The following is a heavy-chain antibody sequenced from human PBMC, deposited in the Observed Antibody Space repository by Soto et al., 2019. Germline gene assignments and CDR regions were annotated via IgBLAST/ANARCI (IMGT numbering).Heavy chain of an antibody. V-gene: IGHV1-8*01. CDR1: GYTFTSYD. Sequence: QVQLVQSGAGVKKPGASVKVSCKASGYTFTSYDINWVRQATGQGLEWMGWMNPNSGNTGYAQKFQGRVTMPRNTSISTAYMELSSLRSEDTAVYYCARGHGNYCYYGMDVWGQGTTVTVSS. CDR2: MNPNSGNT. D-gene: IGHD1-1*01. CDR3: ARGHGNYCYYGMDV. J-gene: IGHJ6*02.